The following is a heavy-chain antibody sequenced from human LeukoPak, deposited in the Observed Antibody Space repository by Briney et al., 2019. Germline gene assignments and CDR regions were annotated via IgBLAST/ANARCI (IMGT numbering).Heavy chain of an antibody. Sequence: SETLSLTCAVYGGSFSGYYWSWIRQPPGKGLEWIGEINHSGSTNYNPSLKSRVTISVDTSKNQFSLKLSSVTAADTAVYYCARNMIVVASDAFDIWGQGTMVTVSS. D-gene: IGHD3-22*01. CDR1: GGSFSGYY. CDR3: ARNMIVVASDAFDI. CDR2: INHSGST. J-gene: IGHJ3*02. V-gene: IGHV4-34*01.